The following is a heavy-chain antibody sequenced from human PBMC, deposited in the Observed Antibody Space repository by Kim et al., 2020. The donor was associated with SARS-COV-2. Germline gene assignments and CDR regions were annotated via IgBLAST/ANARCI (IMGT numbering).Heavy chain of an antibody. D-gene: IGHD2-2*02. Sequence: GGSLRLSCSASGFTFSSYAMHWVRQAPGKGLEYVSAISSNGGSTYYADSVKGRFTISRDNSKNTLYLQMSSLRAEDTAVYYCVKGLRVVVPAAIRDPYYYYYGMDVWGQGTTVTVSS. CDR3: VKGLRVVVPAAIRDPYYYYYGMDV. J-gene: IGHJ6*02. CDR1: GFTFSSYA. CDR2: ISSNGGST. V-gene: IGHV3-64D*09.